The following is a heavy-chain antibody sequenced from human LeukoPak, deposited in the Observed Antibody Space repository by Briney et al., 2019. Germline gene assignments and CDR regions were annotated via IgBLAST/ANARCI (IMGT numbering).Heavy chain of an antibody. CDR2: ISYDGSNK. CDR1: GFTFSSYA. D-gene: IGHD3-3*01. V-gene: IGHV3-30*04. J-gene: IGHJ4*02. CDR3: ARDHRSYYDFWSGYSPEYYFDY. Sequence: PGRSLRLSCAASGFTFSSYAMHRVRQAPGKGLEWVAVISYDGSNKYYADSVKGQFTISRDNSKNTLYLQMNSLRAEDTAVYYCARDHRSYYDFWSGYSPEYYFDYWGQGTLVTVSS.